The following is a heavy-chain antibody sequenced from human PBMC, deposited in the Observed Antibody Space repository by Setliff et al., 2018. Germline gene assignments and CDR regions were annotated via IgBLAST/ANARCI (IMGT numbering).Heavy chain of an antibody. CDR2: AYYNGDS. CDR3: ARHVGTRSRGYNYYYYFMDV. Sequence: SETLSLTCTVSGGSISDNNYYWGWIRQSPGKELEWIGSAYYNGDSYYNPSLKSRVTMSVDTSRNQFSLHLISVTAADTAVYYCARHVGTRSRGYNYYYYFMDVWGKGTTVTVS. V-gene: IGHV4-39*01. D-gene: IGHD3-10*01. CDR1: GGSISDNNYY. J-gene: IGHJ6*03.